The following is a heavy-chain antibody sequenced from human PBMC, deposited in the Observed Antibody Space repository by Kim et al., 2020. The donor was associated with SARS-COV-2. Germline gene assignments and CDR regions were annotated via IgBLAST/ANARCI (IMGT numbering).Heavy chain of an antibody. V-gene: IGHV3-23*01. J-gene: IGHJ4*02. Sequence: ADHVRSRFNVSRDTSKSTLYLTMNSLRAEDTAVYYCAKGEYYYDSSGYELWGQGTLVTVSS. CDR3: AKGEYYYDSSGYEL. D-gene: IGHD3-22*01.